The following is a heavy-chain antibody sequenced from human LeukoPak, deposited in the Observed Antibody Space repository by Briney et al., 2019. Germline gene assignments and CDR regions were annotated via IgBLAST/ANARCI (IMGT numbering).Heavy chain of an antibody. Sequence: ASVKVSCKASGYTFTGYYMHWVRQAPGQGLEWMGWINPNSGGTNYAQKLQGRVTMTRDTSINTAYMELSRLRSDDTAVYYCARDYYDSSGYYGWFDPWGQGTLVTVSS. D-gene: IGHD3-22*01. CDR2: INPNSGGT. CDR1: GYTFTGYY. CDR3: ARDYYDSSGYYGWFDP. J-gene: IGHJ5*02. V-gene: IGHV1-2*02.